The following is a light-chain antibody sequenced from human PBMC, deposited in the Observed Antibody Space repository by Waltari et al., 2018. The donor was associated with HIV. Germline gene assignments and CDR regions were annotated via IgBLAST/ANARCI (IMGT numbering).Light chain of an antibody. CDR2: EVN. CDR3: SSYAGINSVL. J-gene: IGLJ2*01. Sequence: QSALTQPPSASGSPGQSVTISCTGTRSDVGAYKYVSWYQQYPGKAPKLVIFEVNKRPLGVSHRFSGSKSRNTASLTVSGLQAEDEADYYCSSYAGINSVLFGGGTKLTVL. CDR1: RSDVGAYKY. V-gene: IGLV2-8*01.